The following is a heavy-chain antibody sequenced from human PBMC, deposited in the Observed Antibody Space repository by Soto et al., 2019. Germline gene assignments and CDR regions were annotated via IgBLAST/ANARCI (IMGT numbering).Heavy chain of an antibody. CDR1: GYTFTSYA. V-gene: IGHV1-3*01. Sequence: GASVKVSCKASGYTFTSYAMHWVRQAPGQRLEWMGWISAGNGNTKYSQKFQGRVTITRDTSASTAYMELSSLRSEDTAVYYCAREGFDYGDYNWFDPWGQGTLVTVSS. CDR2: ISAGNGNT. J-gene: IGHJ5*02. CDR3: AREGFDYGDYNWFDP. D-gene: IGHD4-17*01.